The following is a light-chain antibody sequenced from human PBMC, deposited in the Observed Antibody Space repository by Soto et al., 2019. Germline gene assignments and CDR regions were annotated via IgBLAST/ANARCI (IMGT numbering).Light chain of an antibody. Sequence: EIVLTQSPGTLSLSPGERATLSCRASQSVSSSFLSWYQQKPGQSPRLLIYGASGRATGIPDRFSGSGSGTDFTLTISSLEPEDFAVYYCQQYGSAPRTFGQGTKVEI. V-gene: IGKV3-20*01. J-gene: IGKJ1*01. CDR2: GAS. CDR1: QSVSSSF. CDR3: QQYGSAPRT.